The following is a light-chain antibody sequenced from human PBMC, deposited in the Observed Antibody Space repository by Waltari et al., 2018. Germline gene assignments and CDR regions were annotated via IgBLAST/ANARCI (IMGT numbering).Light chain of an antibody. CDR3: HQRSDWPRT. V-gene: IGKV3-11*01. CDR2: DAS. Sequence: TLSLSPGETATLSCRASQSVRSYLAWYQKKPGQAPRLLISDASNRATGIPARFSGSGSGTDFTLTISSLEPEDFAVYYCHQRSDWPRTFGQGTKVEIK. J-gene: IGKJ2*01. CDR1: QSVRSY.